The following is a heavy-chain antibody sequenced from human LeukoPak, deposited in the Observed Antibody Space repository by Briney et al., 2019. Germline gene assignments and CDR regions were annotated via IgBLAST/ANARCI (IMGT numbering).Heavy chain of an antibody. CDR3: VRDESSGSYYFDY. CDR2: ISVYNGNT. J-gene: IGHJ4*02. Sequence: ASVKVSCKASGYTFSSYGISWVRQAPGQGLEWMAWISVYNGNTKYAQKVQGRVTMTTDTSTSTAYMELRSLRSDDTAVYYCVRDESSGSYYFDYWGQGTLVTVSS. CDR1: GYTFSSYG. V-gene: IGHV1-18*01. D-gene: IGHD1-26*01.